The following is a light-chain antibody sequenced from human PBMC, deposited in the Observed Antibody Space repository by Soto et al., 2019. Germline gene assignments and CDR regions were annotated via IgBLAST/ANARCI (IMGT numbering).Light chain of an antibody. CDR2: GAS. V-gene: IGKV3-15*01. Sequence: EIVMTQSPATLSVSPGERATLSCRASQSVSSNLAWYQQKPGQAPRLLIYGASTRVTGIPARCSGGGSGTELTLPISSQLPEDFAVYDCQQYNNWPGRFVQGPKVEI. J-gene: IGKJ1*01. CDR1: QSVSSN. CDR3: QQYNNWPGR.